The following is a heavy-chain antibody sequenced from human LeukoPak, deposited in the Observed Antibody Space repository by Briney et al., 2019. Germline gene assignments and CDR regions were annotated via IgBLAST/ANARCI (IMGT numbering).Heavy chain of an antibody. CDR2: INQDGGGK. CDR3: AREISRSWYY. CDR1: GFTFSSYW. V-gene: IGHV3-7*05. Sequence: GGSLRLSCAASGFTFSSYWMNWVRQAPGKGLEWVANINQDGGGKYYVDSVKGRFTISRDNAKNSLYLQVNSLRAEDTAVYYCAREISRSWYYWGQGTLVTVSS. J-gene: IGHJ4*02. D-gene: IGHD6-13*01.